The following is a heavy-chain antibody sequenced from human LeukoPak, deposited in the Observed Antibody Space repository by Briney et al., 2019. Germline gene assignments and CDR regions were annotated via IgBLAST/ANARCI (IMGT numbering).Heavy chain of an antibody. V-gene: IGHV4-34*01. CDR2: INHSGST. J-gene: IGHJ5*02. CDR1: GGSFSGYY. CDR3: ARGGHDGWFDP. D-gene: IGHD1-1*01. Sequence: SETLSLTCAVYGGSFSGYYWSWIRQPPGKGLEWIGEINHSGSTYYNPSLKSRVTISVDTSKNQFSLKLSSVTAADTAVYYCARGGHDGWFDPWGQGTLVTVSS.